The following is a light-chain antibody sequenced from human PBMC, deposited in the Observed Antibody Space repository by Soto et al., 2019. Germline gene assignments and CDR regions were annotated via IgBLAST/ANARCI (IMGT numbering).Light chain of an antibody. V-gene: IGKV3-20*01. Sequence: EIVLTQSPCTLSLSPGERATLSCRASQSVSSSYLAWYQQKPGQAPRLLIYGASSRATGIPDRFSGSGSGTDFTLTISRREPEDFAVYYCQQYGSSPWTFGQGTKVEIK. J-gene: IGKJ1*01. CDR2: GAS. CDR3: QQYGSSPWT. CDR1: QSVSSSY.